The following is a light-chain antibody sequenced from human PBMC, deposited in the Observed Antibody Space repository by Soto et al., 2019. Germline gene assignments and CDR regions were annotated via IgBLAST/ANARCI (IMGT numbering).Light chain of an antibody. CDR2: AAS. V-gene: IGKV1-27*01. CDR3: QKYNGAPWT. J-gene: IGKJ1*01. Sequence: DIQMTQSPSSLSASVGDRVTITCRASQGISNYLAWYQQKPGKVPKLLIYAASTLQSGVPSRFSGSGSGTDFTSTIGSLQPEDGATYYCQKYNGAPWTFGQGTKVEIE. CDR1: QGISNY.